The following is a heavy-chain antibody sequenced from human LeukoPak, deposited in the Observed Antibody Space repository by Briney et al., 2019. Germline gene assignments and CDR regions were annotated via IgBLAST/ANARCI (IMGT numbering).Heavy chain of an antibody. V-gene: IGHV3-23*01. J-gene: IGHJ4*02. D-gene: IGHD6-13*01. Sequence: PGGSLRLSCAASGFNFDTYAMSWVRQAPGKGLGWVSVISGSGNTVYYADSVKGRFTISRDNSKNTLYLQMNSLRAEDTAVYYCAKDLRIAAAGFDYWGQGTLVTVSS. CDR1: GFNFDTYA. CDR2: ISGSGNTV. CDR3: AKDLRIAAAGFDY.